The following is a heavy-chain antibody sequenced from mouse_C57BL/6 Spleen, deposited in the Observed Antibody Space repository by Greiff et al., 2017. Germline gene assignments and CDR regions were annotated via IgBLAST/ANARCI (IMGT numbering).Heavy chain of an antibody. D-gene: IGHD1-1*01. V-gene: IGHV5-16*01. Sequence: EVQLVESEGGLVQPGSSMKLSCTASGFTFSDYYMAWVRQVPEKGLEWVANINYDGSSTYYLDSLKSRFIISRDNAKNIIYLHMSSLKSEDTATYYCARGDYYGSSYDYWGQGTTLTVSS. J-gene: IGHJ2*01. CDR1: GFTFSDYY. CDR2: INYDGSST. CDR3: ARGDYYGSSYDY.